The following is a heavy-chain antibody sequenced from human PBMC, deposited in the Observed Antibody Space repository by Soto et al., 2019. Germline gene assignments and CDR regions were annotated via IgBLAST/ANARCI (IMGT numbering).Heavy chain of an antibody. CDR3: AREGINNYNEYYFDS. D-gene: IGHD4-4*01. J-gene: IGHJ4*02. V-gene: IGHV3-21*01. CDR1: GFTFSSYS. CDR2: ISGSGNYT. Sequence: GGSLRLSCAASGFTFSSYSMNWVRQAPGKGLEWVSSISGSGNYTHYADFLRGRFTISRDNAKTSLYLQMNSLGAEDTAVYYCAREGINNYNEYYFDSWGQGTVVTVSS.